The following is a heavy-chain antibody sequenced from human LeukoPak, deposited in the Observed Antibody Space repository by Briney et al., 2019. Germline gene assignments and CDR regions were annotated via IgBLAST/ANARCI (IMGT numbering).Heavy chain of an antibody. J-gene: IGHJ5*02. CDR1: GYTLTSYD. D-gene: IGHD3-22*01. CDR3: ARGRLVSPSWFDP. V-gene: IGHV1-8*01. Sequence: ASVKVSCKASGYTLTSYDINWVRQATGQGLEWMGWMDPNSGNTGYAQKFQGRVTMTRNTSISTAYMELSSLRSEDTAVYYCARGRLVSPSWFDPWGQGTLVTVSS. CDR2: MDPNSGNT.